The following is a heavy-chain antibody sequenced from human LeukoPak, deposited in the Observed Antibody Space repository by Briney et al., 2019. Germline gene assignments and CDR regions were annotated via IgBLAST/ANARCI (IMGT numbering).Heavy chain of an antibody. D-gene: IGHD2-2*01. CDR1: GFTFDDYA. J-gene: IGHJ5*02. Sequence: GGSLRLSCAASGFTFDDYAMHWVGQAPGHGLDWFSLISGDGGSTYYADSVKGRFTISRDNSKNSLYLQMNSLRTEDTALYYCAKDIGDIVVVPAAPNWFDPWGQGTLVTVSS. CDR2: ISGDGGST. V-gene: IGHV3-43*02. CDR3: AKDIGDIVVVPAAPNWFDP.